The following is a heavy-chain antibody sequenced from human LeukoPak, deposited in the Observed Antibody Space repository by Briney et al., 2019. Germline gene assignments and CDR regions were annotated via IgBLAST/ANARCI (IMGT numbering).Heavy chain of an antibody. J-gene: IGHJ4*02. CDR3: ARDRGSGYYLDY. CDR1: GGSISSGGYY. D-gene: IGHD3-22*01. CDR2: IYYSGST. V-gene: IGHV4-31*03. Sequence: PSETLSLTCTVSGGSISSGGYYWSWIRQHPGKGLEWIGYIYYSGSTYYNPSLKSRVTISVDTSKNQFSLKLSSVTAADTAVYYCARDRGSGYYLDYWGQGTLVTVSS.